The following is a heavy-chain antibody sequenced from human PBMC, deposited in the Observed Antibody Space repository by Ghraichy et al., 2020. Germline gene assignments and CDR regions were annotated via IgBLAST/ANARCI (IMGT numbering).Heavy chain of an antibody. V-gene: IGHV3-23*01. Sequence: GGSLRLSCAASGFTFTNCGMNWVRQAPGKGLEWVSSVSVGGGATYYADSVKGRFTISRDNSKNTLYLQMNSLRAEDTAVYYCAKKFGYSNTISERYFDYWGQGTLVTVSS. CDR1: GFTFTNCG. CDR2: VSVGGGAT. CDR3: AKKFGYSNTISERYFDY. J-gene: IGHJ4*02. D-gene: IGHD6-13*01.